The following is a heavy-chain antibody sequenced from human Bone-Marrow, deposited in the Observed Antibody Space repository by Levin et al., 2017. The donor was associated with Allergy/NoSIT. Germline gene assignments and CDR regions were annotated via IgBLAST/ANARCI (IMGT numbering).Heavy chain of an antibody. V-gene: IGHV3-53*01. CDR3: ARVAVTEYFHQ. CDR1: GFSVSSDY. CDR2: IYSGGSI. D-gene: IGHD4-23*01. Sequence: GSLRLSCAVSGFSVSSDYMSWVRQAPGKGLEWLSVIYSGGSIYYADSVKGRFTISRDNSKNTLDLHMDSLRVEDTAVYYCARVAVTEYFHQWGQGTPVLVSS. J-gene: IGHJ1*01.